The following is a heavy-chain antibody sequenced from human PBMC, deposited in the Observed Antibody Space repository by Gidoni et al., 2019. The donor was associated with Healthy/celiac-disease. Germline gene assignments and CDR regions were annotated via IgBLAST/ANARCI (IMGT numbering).Heavy chain of an antibody. CDR1: GFTFSSYA. J-gene: IGHJ4*02. D-gene: IGHD3-10*01. CDR3: AKVTGKGGYYFDY. CDR2: ISGSGGST. Sequence: EVQLLESGGGLVQPGGSLRLSCSASGFTFSSYAMSWVRQAPGKGLEWVSAISGSGGSTYYADSVKGRFTISRDNSKNTLYLQMNSLRAEDTAVYYCAKVTGKGGYYFDYWGQGTLVTVSS. V-gene: IGHV3-23*01.